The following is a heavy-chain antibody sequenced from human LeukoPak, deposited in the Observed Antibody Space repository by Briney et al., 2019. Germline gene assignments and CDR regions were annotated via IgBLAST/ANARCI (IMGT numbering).Heavy chain of an antibody. D-gene: IGHD5-18*01. CDR3: ARSGYSSGYRFDY. Sequence: ESGPTLVNPTQTLTLTCTFSGFSVSTSGVGMGWIRQPPGKALEWLALIYWREKKRFRPSLKSRLTITKATSKNQVVLTMTNMAPVDTATYYCARSGYSSGYRFDYWGQGTLVTVSS. V-gene: IGHV2-5*01. CDR2: IYWREKK. CDR1: GFSVSTSGVG. J-gene: IGHJ4*02.